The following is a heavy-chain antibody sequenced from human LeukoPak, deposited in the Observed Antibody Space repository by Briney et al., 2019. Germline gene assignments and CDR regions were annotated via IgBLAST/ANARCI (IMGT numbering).Heavy chain of an antibody. D-gene: IGHD3-10*01. V-gene: IGHV3-15*01. J-gene: IGHJ4*02. CDR2: IKSKTDGGTS. Sequence: GGSLRLSCAASGFTFTNAWMYWVRQAPGKGLEWVGRIKSKTDGGTSDYAAPVTGRLTISRDDSKSTLYLEMNSLKTEDTGVYYCSTLWYGVWGQGTLVTVSS. CDR3: STLWYGV. CDR1: GFTFTNAW.